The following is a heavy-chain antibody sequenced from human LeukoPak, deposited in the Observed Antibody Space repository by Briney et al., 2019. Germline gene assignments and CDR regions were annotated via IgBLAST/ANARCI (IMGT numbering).Heavy chain of an antibody. J-gene: IGHJ5*02. CDR1: GFTFSSYS. CDR3: ARVGYCSGGSCP. V-gene: IGHV3-21*01. D-gene: IGHD2-15*01. Sequence: GGVLRLSCAASGFTFSSYSMNWVRQAPGKGLEWVSSISSSSSYIYYADSVKGRFTISRDNAKNSLYLQMNSLRAEDTAVYYCARVGYCSGGSCPWGQGTLVTVSS. CDR2: ISSSSSYI.